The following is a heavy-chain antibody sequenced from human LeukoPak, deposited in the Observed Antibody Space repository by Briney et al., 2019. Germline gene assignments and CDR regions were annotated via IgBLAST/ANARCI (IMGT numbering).Heavy chain of an antibody. CDR3: AKQREGTSWSPDY. CDR2: ISYDGSNK. J-gene: IGHJ4*02. V-gene: IGHV3-30*18. D-gene: IGHD6-13*01. CDR1: GFTFSSYG. Sequence: GGSLRLSCAASGFTFSSYGMHWVRQAPGKGLEWVAVISYDGSNKYYADSVKGRFTISRDNSKDTLYLQMNSLRAEDTAVYYCAKQREGTSWSPDYWGQGTLVTVSS.